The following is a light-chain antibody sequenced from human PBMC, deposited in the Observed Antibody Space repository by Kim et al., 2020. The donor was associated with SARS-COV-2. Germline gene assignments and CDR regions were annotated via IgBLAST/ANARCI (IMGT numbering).Light chain of an antibody. CDR3: SSYTSSSTLRWV. J-gene: IGLJ3*02. CDR2: DVS. V-gene: IGLV2-14*03. CDR1: SSDVGGYNY. Sequence: SITISCTGTSSDVGGYNYVSWYQQHPGKAPKLMIYDVSNRPSGVSNRFSGSKSGNTASLTISGLQAEDEADYYCSSYTSSSTLRWVFGGGTQLTVL.